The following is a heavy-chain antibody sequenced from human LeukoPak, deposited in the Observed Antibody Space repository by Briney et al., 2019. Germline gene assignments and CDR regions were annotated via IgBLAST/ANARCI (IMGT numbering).Heavy chain of an antibody. CDR3: TKDALISYRGAWSQSDY. J-gene: IGHJ4*02. V-gene: IGHV3-23*01. D-gene: IGHD2-2*01. CDR2: ISGSGGST. CDR1: GFTFSSYA. Sequence: GGSLRLSCAASGFTFSSYAMSWVRQAPGKGLEWVSAISGSGGSTYYADSVKGRFTISRDNSKNTLYLQMNRLRAEDTAIYYCTKDALISYRGAWSQSDYWGQGTLVTVSS.